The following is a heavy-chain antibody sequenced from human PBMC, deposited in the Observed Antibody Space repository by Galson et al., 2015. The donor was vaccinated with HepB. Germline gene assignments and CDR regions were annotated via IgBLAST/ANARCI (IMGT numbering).Heavy chain of an antibody. J-gene: IGHJ6*02. CDR2: IYWDDDK. Sequence: PALVKPTQTLTLTCTFSGFSVSTSGVGVGWIRQPPGKALEWLALIYWDDDKRYSPSLKSRLTITKDTSKNQVVLTMTNMDPVDTATYYCARDSRLELRLNNYFSYGMDVWAKGLRSPSP. CDR1: GFSVSTSGVG. D-gene: IGHD2/OR15-2a*01. V-gene: IGHV2-5*02. CDR3: ARDSRLELRLNNYFSYGMDV.